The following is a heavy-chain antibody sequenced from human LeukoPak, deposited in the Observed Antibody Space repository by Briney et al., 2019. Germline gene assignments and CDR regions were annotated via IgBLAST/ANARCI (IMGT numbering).Heavy chain of an antibody. CDR3: ARDLIPVAAHDF. CDR2: ISRTSIYI. V-gene: IGHV3-21*01. J-gene: IGHJ4*02. Sequence: GSLRLSCTASEFAFSNYSMNWVRQAPGKGLEWVSSISRTSIYIFYADSVKGRFTISRDNAKNSLYLQMNSLAVEDTAVYYCARDLIPVAAHDFWGQGTLVTVSS. CDR1: EFAFSNYS. D-gene: IGHD6-19*01.